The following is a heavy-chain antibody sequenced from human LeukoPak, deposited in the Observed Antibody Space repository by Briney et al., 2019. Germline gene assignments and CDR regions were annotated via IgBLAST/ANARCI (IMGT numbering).Heavy chain of an antibody. CDR3: ARVPYYYDSSGYYSNDY. CDR2: INPNSGGT. V-gene: IGHV1-2*02. Sequence: ASVKVSCKASGYTFTGYYMHWVRQAPGQGLEWMGWINPNSGGTNYAQKFQGRVTMTRDTSISTAYMELSRPRSDDTAVYYCARVPYYYDSSGYYSNDYWGQGTLVTVSS. D-gene: IGHD3-22*01. J-gene: IGHJ4*02. CDR1: GYTFTGYY.